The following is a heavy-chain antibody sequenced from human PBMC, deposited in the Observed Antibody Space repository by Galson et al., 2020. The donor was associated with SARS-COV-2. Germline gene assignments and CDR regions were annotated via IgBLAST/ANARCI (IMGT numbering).Heavy chain of an antibody. CDR3: ARTRGGYCSGGACYSVDDY. J-gene: IGHJ4*02. D-gene: IGHD2-15*01. CDR2: ISNYNGNT. Sequence: ASVKVSCKASGYTFTSYGITWVRQAPGQGLEWMGWISNYNGNTNYAQKFQGRLTMTTDTSTSTANMELRSLRSDDTAVYYCARTRGGYCSGGACYSVDDYWGQGTLVTVSS. V-gene: IGHV1-18*01. CDR1: GYTFTSYG.